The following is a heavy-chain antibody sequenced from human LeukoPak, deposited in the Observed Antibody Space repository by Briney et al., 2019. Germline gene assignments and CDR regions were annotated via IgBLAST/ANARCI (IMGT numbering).Heavy chain of an antibody. J-gene: IGHJ4*02. V-gene: IGHV3-48*04. CDR1: RFTFSNYV. D-gene: IGHD3-22*01. Sequence: GGSLRLSCAASRFTFSNYVMHWVRQAPGKGLEWVSYISSSGSTIYYADSVKGRFTISRDNAKNSLYLQMNSLRAEDTAVYYCARRTSSGYTIDYWGQGTLVTVSS. CDR2: ISSSGSTI. CDR3: ARRTSSGYTIDY.